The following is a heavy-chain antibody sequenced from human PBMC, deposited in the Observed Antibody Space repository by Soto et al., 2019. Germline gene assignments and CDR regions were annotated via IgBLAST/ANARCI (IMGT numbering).Heavy chain of an antibody. CDR3: ARSGSMPYYYYGMDV. D-gene: IGHD3-10*01. Sequence: QVQLVQSGAEVKKPGASVRVSCKASGYTFARYGIDWVRQAPGQGLEWMGWISGHNGDTKYVQKFQGRVSMTTDTSPSTASMELRSLRSDDTAVYYCARSGSMPYYYYGMDVWGQGTTVTVSS. V-gene: IGHV1-18*01. CDR2: ISGHNGDT. J-gene: IGHJ6*02. CDR1: GYTFARYG.